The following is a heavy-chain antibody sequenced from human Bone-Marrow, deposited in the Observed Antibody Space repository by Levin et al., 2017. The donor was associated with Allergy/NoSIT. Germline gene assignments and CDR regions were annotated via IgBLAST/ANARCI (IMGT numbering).Heavy chain of an antibody. CDR3: VKAGTGTKNTYDY. V-gene: IGHV3-23*01. CDR2: ISDNAANT. D-gene: IGHD1-14*01. J-gene: IGHJ4*02. Sequence: GESLKISCAASGFTFTNYAMAWVRQASGRGLEWVSTISDNAANTYYADSVKGRFTISKDISRNTLFLQMNSLRVEDTAVYYCVKAGTGTKNTYDYWGQGTQVTVSS. CDR1: GFTFTNYA.